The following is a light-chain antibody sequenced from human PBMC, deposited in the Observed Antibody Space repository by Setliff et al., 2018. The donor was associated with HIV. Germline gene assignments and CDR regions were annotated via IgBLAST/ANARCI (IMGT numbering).Light chain of an antibody. V-gene: IGLV2-14*03. CDR3: SSYTKTSTLL. J-gene: IGLJ1*01. Sequence: QSALAQPASISGSPGQSITISCAGTSRDIGTYDFVSWYQQHPGKAPKLLIYDVSDRPSGVSDRFSGSKSGNTASLTISGLQTEDEADYYCSSYTKTSTLLFGTGTKVTVL. CDR2: DVS. CDR1: SRDIGTYDF.